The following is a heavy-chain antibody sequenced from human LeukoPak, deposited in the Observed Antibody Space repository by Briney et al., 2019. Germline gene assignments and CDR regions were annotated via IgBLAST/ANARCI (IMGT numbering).Heavy chain of an antibody. Sequence: TGGSLRLSCAASGFSFSSYAMSWVRQAPGKGLEWVSAIGGSGGDTYYADSVKGRFTISRDNSKNTLFLQMSTLRAEDTAVYYCAKVGGDMVYYFDYWGQGTLVTVSS. V-gene: IGHV3-23*01. J-gene: IGHJ4*02. CDR1: GFSFSSYA. CDR3: AKVGGDMVYYFDY. D-gene: IGHD2-21*01. CDR2: IGGSGGDT.